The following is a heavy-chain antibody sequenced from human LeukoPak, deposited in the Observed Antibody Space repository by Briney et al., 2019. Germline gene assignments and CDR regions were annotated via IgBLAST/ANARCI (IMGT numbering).Heavy chain of an antibody. D-gene: IGHD6-6*01. CDR2: VYYSGST. CDR1: GGSLTSSSSCY. J-gene: IGHJ5*02. Sequence: SETPSLTCTLSGGSLTSSSSCYWGWIRQPPGRGLEWIGYVYYSGSTYLNDSLKSRVTISVAKSKNQFSLNLSTVTAGDTAVYYCASRVGHRPDFDPWGQGTLVTGSS. CDR3: ASRVGHRPDFDP. V-gene: IGHV4-39*01.